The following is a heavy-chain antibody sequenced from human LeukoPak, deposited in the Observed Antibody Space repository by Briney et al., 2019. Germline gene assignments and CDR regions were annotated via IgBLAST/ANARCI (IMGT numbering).Heavy chain of an antibody. CDR2: ISGSGGAT. V-gene: IGHV3-23*01. Sequence: GGSLRLSCAASGFTFSSYAMSWVRQAPGKGLEWVSAISGSGGATYYADSVKGRFTISRDNSKNTLYLQTNSLRAEDTAVYYCAKDHYQGRLRLPRDYYYGMDVWGQGTTVTVSS. D-gene: IGHD5-18*01. CDR3: AKDHYQGRLRLPRDYYYGMDV. J-gene: IGHJ6*02. CDR1: GFTFSSYA.